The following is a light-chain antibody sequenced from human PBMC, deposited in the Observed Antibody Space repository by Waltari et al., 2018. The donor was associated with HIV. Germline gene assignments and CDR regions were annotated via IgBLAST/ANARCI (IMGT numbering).Light chain of an antibody. J-gene: IGLJ2*01. CDR3: CSYTAIHTLI. Sequence: QSALTQPASVSGSPGQSITISCTGTTRDIGIFNSVSWYQQPPARAPRLMIFGVYSRPSGVSSRFSGSKSGNTASLTISGLQAEDEANYYCCSYTAIHTLIFGGGTKLTVL. CDR1: TRDIGIFNS. CDR2: GVY. V-gene: IGLV2-14*01.